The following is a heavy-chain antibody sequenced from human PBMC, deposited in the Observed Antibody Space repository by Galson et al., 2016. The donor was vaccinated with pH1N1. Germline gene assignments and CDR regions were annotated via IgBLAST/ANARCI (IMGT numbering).Heavy chain of an antibody. Sequence: SLRLSCAASGFTFRNYGASWVRQAPGKGLEWVSFLSASGGSTYYADSVKGRFTISRDNSKNTLFLQMNSLRAEDTAVYYCAKTYDFWAAYPPYYFDYWGQGTLVTVSS. V-gene: IGHV3-23*01. J-gene: IGHJ4*02. CDR2: LSASGGST. CDR1: GFTFRNYG. CDR3: AKTYDFWAAYPPYYFDY. D-gene: IGHD3-3*01.